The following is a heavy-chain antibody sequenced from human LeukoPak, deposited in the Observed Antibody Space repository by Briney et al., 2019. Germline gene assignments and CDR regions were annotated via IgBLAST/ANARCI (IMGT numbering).Heavy chain of an antibody. V-gene: IGHV3-21*01. CDR2: ISSSSSYI. Sequence: PGRSLRLSCAASGFTFSSYAMSWVRQAPGKGLEWVSSISSSSSYIYYADSVKGRFTISRDNAKNSLYLQMNSLRAEDTAVYYCARGSGLLYLDYWGQGTLVTVSS. J-gene: IGHJ4*02. CDR1: GFTFSSYA. D-gene: IGHD3-10*01. CDR3: ARGSGLLYLDY.